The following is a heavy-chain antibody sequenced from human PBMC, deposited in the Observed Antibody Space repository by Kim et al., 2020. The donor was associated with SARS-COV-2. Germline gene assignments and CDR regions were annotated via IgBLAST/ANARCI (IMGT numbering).Heavy chain of an antibody. CDR1: GYTFTSYG. D-gene: IGHD3-22*01. J-gene: IGHJ3*02. Sequence: ASVKVSCKASGYTFTSYGISWVRQAPGQGLEWMGWISAYNGNTNYAQKLQGRVTMTTDTSTSTAYMELRSLRSDDTAVYYCARAPSEGWLLLLTDAFDIWGQGTMVTVSS. V-gene: IGHV1-18*01. CDR2: ISAYNGNT. CDR3: ARAPSEGWLLLLTDAFDI.